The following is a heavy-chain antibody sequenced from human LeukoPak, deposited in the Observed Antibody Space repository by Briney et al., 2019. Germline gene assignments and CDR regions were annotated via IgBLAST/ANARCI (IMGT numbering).Heavy chain of an antibody. CDR2: IYYSGST. CDR1: GGSISSGGYY. Sequence: PSETLSLTCTVSGGSISSGGYYWSWIRQHPGKGLEWIGYIYYSGSTYYNPSLKSRVTISVDTSKNQFSLKLSSVTAADTAVYYCARDAPVGYSSSWYYFDYWGQGTLVTVSS. D-gene: IGHD6-13*01. CDR3: ARDAPVGYSSSWYYFDY. J-gene: IGHJ4*02. V-gene: IGHV4-31*03.